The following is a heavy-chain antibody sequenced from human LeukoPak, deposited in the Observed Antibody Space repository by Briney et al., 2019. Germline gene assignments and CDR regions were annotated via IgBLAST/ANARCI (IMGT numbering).Heavy chain of an antibody. V-gene: IGHV3-74*01. Sequence: PGGSLRLSCAASGFTFSSYWMHWVRQAPGKGLVWVSRINSDGSSTSYADSVKGRFTISRDNAKNTLYLQMNSLRDEDTAVYYCARVEYCGGDCYSNPVDYWGQGTLVTVSS. J-gene: IGHJ4*02. CDR2: INSDGSST. D-gene: IGHD2-21*02. CDR3: ARVEYCGGDCYSNPVDY. CDR1: GFTFSSYW.